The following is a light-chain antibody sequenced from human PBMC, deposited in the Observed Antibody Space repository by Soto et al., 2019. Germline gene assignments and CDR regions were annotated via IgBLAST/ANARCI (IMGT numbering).Light chain of an antibody. CDR1: SFNIGSRA. CDR2: EVS. J-gene: IGLJ1*01. V-gene: IGLV1-44*01. CDR3: ISYTSDDVRYV. Sequence: QSVLTQPPTASGTPGQRVNISCSGSSFNIGSRAVSWYQQLPGTAPKLIVSEVSHRPSGVSNRFSGSKSGNTASLTISGLQSEDEADYYCISYTSDDVRYVFGTGTKLTVL.